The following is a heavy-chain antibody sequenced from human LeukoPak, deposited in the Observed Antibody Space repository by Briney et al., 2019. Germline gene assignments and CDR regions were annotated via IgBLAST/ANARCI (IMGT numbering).Heavy chain of an antibody. CDR3: ARGPPESSNRDD. V-gene: IGHV1-8*01. CDR1: GYTFTSYD. D-gene: IGHD6-13*01. Sequence: ASVKVSFKSAGYTFTSYDITLVRLATGQGHEWMGWMNPNSANTGYAQKFQGRVTMTRDTSISTAYMELSSLRSEDTAVYYCARGPPESSNRDDWGPLTLVTVSS. CDR2: MNPNSANT. J-gene: IGHJ4*02.